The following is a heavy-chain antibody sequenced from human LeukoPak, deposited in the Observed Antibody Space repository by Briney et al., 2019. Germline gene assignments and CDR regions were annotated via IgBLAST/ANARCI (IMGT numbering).Heavy chain of an antibody. CDR2: IYYSGST. CDR1: GGSISRNNYY. V-gene: IGHV4-39*01. D-gene: IGHD3-10*01. Sequence: PSETLSLTCTVSGGSISRNNYYWDWIRQPPGKGLEYIGSIYYSGSTYYTPSLKSRVTISVDTSKNQFSLKLSSVTATDTAVYYCASSDYGSGSYMNWFDPWGQGTLVTVSS. J-gene: IGHJ5*02. CDR3: ASSDYGSGSYMNWFDP.